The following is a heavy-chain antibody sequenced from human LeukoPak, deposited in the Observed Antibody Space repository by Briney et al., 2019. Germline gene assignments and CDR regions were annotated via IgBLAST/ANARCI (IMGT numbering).Heavy chain of an antibody. CDR1: GFTFDDYA. CDR3: AKDLMRDRWFGES. CDR2: INWNGGST. J-gene: IGHJ5*02. V-gene: IGHV3-20*04. Sequence: GRSLRLSCAASGFTFDDYAMHWVRQAPGKGLEWVSGINWNGGSTGYADSVKGRFTISRDNSKNTLYLEMNSLKPEDTAVYYCAKDLMRDRWFGESWGQGTLVTVSS. D-gene: IGHD3-10*01.